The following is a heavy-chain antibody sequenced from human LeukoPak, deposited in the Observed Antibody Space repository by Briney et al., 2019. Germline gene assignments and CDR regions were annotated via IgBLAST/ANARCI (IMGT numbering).Heavy chain of an antibody. CDR1: GYTFSNFA. J-gene: IGHJ4*02. V-gene: IGHV3-30*04. CDR2: ISKDGTYK. D-gene: IGHD4-11*01. CDR3: TKDDGPYSHTPYSVGLFDY. Sequence: GGSLRLSCEVSGYTFSNFAVNWVRQAPGKGLEWVAVISKDGTYKYFSDSVKGRFTVSRDNSKNTAYLQMNSLRSEDTAMYYCTKDDGPYSHTPYSVGLFDYWGPGTLVTVSS.